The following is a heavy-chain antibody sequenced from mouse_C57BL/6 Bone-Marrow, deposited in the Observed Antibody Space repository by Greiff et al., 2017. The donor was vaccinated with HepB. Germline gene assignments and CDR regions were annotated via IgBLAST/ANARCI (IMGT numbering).Heavy chain of an antibody. CDR1: GFSFNTYA. J-gene: IGHJ3*01. Sequence: EVMLVESGGGLVQPKGSLKLSCAASGFSFNTYAMNWVRQAPGKGLEWVARIRSKSNNYATYYADSVKDRFTISRDDSESMLYLQMNNLKTEDTAMYYCVRGYSSGGLAYWGQGTLVTVSA. CDR2: IRSKSNNYAT. D-gene: IGHD3-2*02. CDR3: VRGYSSGGLAY. V-gene: IGHV10-1*01.